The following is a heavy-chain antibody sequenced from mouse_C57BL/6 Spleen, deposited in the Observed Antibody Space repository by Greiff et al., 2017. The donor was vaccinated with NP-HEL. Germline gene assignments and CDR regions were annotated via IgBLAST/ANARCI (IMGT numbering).Heavy chain of an antibody. CDR3: ARCDYAGYWYFDV. CDR2: IYPGDGDT. D-gene: IGHD2-4*01. Sequence: VQLQQSGPELVKPGASVKISCKASGYAFSSSWMNWVKQRPGTGLEWIGRIYPGDGDTNYNGKFKGKATLTADKSSSTAYMQLSSLTSEDSAVYFCARCDYAGYWYFDVWGTGTTVTVSS. V-gene: IGHV1-82*01. J-gene: IGHJ1*03. CDR1: GYAFSSSW.